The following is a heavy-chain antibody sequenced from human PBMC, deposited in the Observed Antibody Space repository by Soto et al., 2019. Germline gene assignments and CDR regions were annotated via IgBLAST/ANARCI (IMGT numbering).Heavy chain of an antibody. CDR3: GKSATVPAAIAY. D-gene: IGHD2-2*02. Sequence: ASVKVSCKASGYTFTSYAMHWVRQAPGQRLEWMGWINAGNGNTKYSQKFQGRVTITRDTSASTAYMELSSLRSEDTVVHYCGKSATVPAAIAYWGQGTLVTVSS. CDR1: GYTFTSYA. CDR2: INAGNGNT. V-gene: IGHV1-3*01. J-gene: IGHJ4*02.